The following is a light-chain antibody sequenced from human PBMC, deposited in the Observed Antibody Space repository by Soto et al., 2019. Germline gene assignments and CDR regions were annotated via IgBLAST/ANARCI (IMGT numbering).Light chain of an antibody. J-gene: IGKJ1*01. V-gene: IGKV3-20*01. Sequence: EIVLTQSPGTLSLSRGERATLSCRASQTISGTYLAWYQQKPGQAPRLLIYSSSSRAAGVSDRFSGSGSGKDFSLTISRLEPEHFAMYYCQQYGRSPTWTFGKGTKV. CDR1: QTISGTY. CDR2: SSS. CDR3: QQYGRSPTWT.